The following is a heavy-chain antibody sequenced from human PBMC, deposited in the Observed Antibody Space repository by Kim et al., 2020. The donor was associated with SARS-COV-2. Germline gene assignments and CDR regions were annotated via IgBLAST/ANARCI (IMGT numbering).Heavy chain of an antibody. D-gene: IGHD1-26*01. Sequence: GGSLRLSCAASGFTFSSYSMNWVRQAPGKGLEWVSSISSSSSYIYYADSVKGRFTISRDNAKNSLYLQMNSLRAEDTAVYYCARASWRELLHLDYWGQGTLVTVSS. CDR3: ARASWRELLHLDY. J-gene: IGHJ4*02. V-gene: IGHV3-21*01. CDR2: ISSSSSYI. CDR1: GFTFSSYS.